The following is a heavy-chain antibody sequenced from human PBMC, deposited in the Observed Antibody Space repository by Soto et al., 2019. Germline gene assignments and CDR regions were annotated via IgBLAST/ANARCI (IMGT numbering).Heavy chain of an antibody. CDR2: ISGSGGST. CDR3: AKDLQQRGYSGYGTSADY. D-gene: IGHD5-12*01. V-gene: IGHV3-23*01. CDR1: GFTFSSYA. Sequence: GGSLRLSCAASGFTFSSYAMSWVRQAPGKGLEWVSAISGSGGSTYYADSVKGRFTISRDNSKNTLYLQMNSLRAEDTAVYYCAKDLQQRGYSGYGTSADYWGQGTLVTVSS. J-gene: IGHJ4*02.